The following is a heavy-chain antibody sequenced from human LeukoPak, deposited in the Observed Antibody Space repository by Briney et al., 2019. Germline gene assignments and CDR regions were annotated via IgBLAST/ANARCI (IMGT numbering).Heavy chain of an antibody. CDR2: IKQDGSQT. Sequence: AGGSLRLSCLASGFSFSSYWMNWVRQAQGKGPEWLANIKQDGSQTYYVDSVKGRFNISRNNAKNSLYLQMNSLRAGDTAVYYCATDAVGDSWSDYWGQGTLVTVSS. D-gene: IGHD6-13*01. V-gene: IGHV3-7*01. CDR1: GFSFSSYW. CDR3: ATDAVGDSWSDY. J-gene: IGHJ4*02.